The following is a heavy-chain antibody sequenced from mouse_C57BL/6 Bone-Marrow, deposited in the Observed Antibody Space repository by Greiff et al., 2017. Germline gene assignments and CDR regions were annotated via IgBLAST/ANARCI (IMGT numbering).Heavy chain of an antibody. CDR2: IDPEDGET. Sequence: EVQRVESGAELVKPGASVKLSCTASGFNIKDYYIHWVKQRPEQGLEWIGRIDPEDGETKYAPKFQDKATITADTSSNTAYLQLSSLTSEDTAVYYCTRSLIYYGTNYWGQGTTLTVSS. D-gene: IGHD1-1*01. CDR1: GFNIKDYY. CDR3: TRSLIYYGTNY. V-gene: IGHV14-2*01. J-gene: IGHJ2*01.